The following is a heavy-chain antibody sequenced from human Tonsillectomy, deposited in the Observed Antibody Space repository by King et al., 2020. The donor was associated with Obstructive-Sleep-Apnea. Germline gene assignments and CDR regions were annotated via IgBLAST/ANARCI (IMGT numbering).Heavy chain of an antibody. J-gene: IGHJ5*02. CDR1: GFTFSSYA. Sequence: QLVQSGGGVVQPGRSLRLSCAASGFTFSSYAMHWVRQAPGKGLEWVAVISYDGSNKYYADSVKGRFTISRDNSKNTLYLQMNSLRAEDTAVYYCAREGIAVAGPNEVGNWFDPWGQGTLVTVSS. CDR3: AREGIAVAGPNEVGNWFDP. D-gene: IGHD6-19*01. CDR2: ISYDGSNK. V-gene: IGHV3-30*04.